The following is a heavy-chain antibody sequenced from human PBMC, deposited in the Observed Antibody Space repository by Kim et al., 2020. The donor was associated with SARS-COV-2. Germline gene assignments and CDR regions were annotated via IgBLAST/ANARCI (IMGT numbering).Heavy chain of an antibody. D-gene: IGHD3-22*01. Sequence: PSLKSRVTISVDTSKNQFSLKLSSVTAADTAVYYCAEYYYDSSGYYYPDYWGQGTLVTVSS. V-gene: IGHV4-39*01. J-gene: IGHJ4*02. CDR3: AEYYYDSSGYYYPDY.